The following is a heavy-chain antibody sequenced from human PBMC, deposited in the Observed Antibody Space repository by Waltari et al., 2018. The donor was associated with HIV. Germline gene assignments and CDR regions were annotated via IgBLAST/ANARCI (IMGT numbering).Heavy chain of an antibody. V-gene: IGHV1-69*19. Sequence: QAQLVQSGAETKKPGSSVTVSCHASGGRVDTFGFTLVRLSPGQGLDWLGGTAPFFGVIYAQDFNGRVTITSNPSTRTVFLELGGLRPDDTAVYFCAKSDFTELVRGQKAFDVWGQGT. CDR1: GGRVDTFG. CDR2: TAPFFGV. D-gene: IGHD1-26*01. J-gene: IGHJ3*01. CDR3: AKSDFTELVRGQKAFDV.